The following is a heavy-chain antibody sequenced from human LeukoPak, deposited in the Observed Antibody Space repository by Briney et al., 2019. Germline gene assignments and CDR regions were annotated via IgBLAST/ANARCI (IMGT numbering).Heavy chain of an antibody. D-gene: IGHD2-15*01. J-gene: IGHJ3*02. CDR3: ARMNTIVVVDVVHDAFDI. Sequence: GGSLRLSCAASGFTFSSYWMSWVRQAPGKGLEWVANIKQDGSEKYYVDSVKGRFTISRDNAKNSLYLQMNSLRADEDTAVYYCARMNTIVVVDVVHDAFDIWGQGTVVTISS. CDR1: GFTFSSYW. V-gene: IGHV3-7*01. CDR2: IKQDGSEK.